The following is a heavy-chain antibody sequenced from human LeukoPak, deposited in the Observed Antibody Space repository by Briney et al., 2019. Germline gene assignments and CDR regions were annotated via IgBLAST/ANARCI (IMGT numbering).Heavy chain of an antibody. Sequence: ASVKVSCKASTLIGHYIHWVRQAPGQGLEWMGWIKPDNGETYYAQKFQGRVTLTRDTSQITVYMELRSLKSDDTAFYYCARDFDIGYFGSWGQGTLVTVSS. CDR3: ARDFDIGYFGS. D-gene: IGHD2-15*01. CDR1: TLIGHY. V-gene: IGHV1-2*02. J-gene: IGHJ4*02. CDR2: IKPDNGET.